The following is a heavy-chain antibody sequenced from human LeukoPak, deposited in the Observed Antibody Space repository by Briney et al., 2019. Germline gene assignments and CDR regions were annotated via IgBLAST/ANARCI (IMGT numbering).Heavy chain of an antibody. Sequence: SQRRSLASTLDAPSIGTIYWRWVRQPDGKGMGWIGCIFTSVGTNYNTSFKSRVPISLDTSKNQFSQKLSSVTAADTAVYYCARRALPGNWFDPWGQGALVTVSS. CDR2: IFTSVGT. CDR1: APSIGTIY. V-gene: IGHV4-4*07. J-gene: IGHJ5*02. CDR3: ARRALPGNWFDP.